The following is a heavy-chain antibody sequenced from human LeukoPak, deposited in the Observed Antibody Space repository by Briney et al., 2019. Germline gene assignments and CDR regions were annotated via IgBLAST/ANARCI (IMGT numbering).Heavy chain of an antibody. V-gene: IGHV3-7*01. CDR3: ARAILGGYYDSGHNWFDP. CDR1: GFTFSNYW. Sequence: GGSLRLSCAASGFTFSNYWMSWVRQAPGKGLEWVANIKQDGSEKYYVDSVKGRFTISRDNAKNSVYLQMNSLRAEDTAVYYCARAILGGYYDSGHNWFDPWGQGTLVTVSS. D-gene: IGHD3-22*01. J-gene: IGHJ5*02. CDR2: IKQDGSEK.